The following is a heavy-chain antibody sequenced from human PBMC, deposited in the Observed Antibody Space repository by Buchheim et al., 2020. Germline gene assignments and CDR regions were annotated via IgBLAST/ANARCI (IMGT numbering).Heavy chain of an antibody. J-gene: IGHJ4*02. CDR3: AVDRGWAVDY. V-gene: IGHV4-39*01. CDR1: GGSISSSSNY. CDR2: ISYSGNT. Sequence: QLQLQESGPGLVKPSETLSLTCTVSGGSISSSSNYWGWIRQPPGKGLEWIGAISYSGNTHYNPSLKSRVTISADTSNNQFSLRLTSVTAADTAVYYCAVDRGWAVDYWGQGTL. D-gene: IGHD6-19*01.